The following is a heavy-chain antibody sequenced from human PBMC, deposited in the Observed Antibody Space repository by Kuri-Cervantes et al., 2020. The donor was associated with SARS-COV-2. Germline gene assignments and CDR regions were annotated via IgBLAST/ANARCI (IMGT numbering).Heavy chain of an antibody. CDR1: GYTFTGYY. V-gene: IGHV1-2*04. Sequence: ASVKVSCKASGYTFTGYYVHWIRQAPGEGLEWMRWINPKSGGTNYAQKFQGWVTMTRETSISTAYMELSRLRSDDTAVYYCARGPAITIFGVLRGRENWFDPWGQGTLVTVSS. CDR3: ARGPAITIFGVLRGRENWFDP. J-gene: IGHJ5*02. CDR2: INPKSGGT. D-gene: IGHD3-3*01.